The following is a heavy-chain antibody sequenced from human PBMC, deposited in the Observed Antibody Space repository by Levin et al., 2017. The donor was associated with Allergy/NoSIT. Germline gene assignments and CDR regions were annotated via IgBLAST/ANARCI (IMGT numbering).Heavy chain of an antibody. CDR1: GFTSSSYA. Sequence: GGSLRLSCAASGFTSSSYAMSWVRQAPGKGLEWVSGISGSGDTTYYTDSVKGRFTISRDNSKTTVYLQMNSLRAEDTAVYYCAREWLPATDSWGQGTLVTVSS. D-gene: IGHD6-19*01. J-gene: IGHJ4*02. CDR2: ISGSGDTT. V-gene: IGHV3-23*01. CDR3: AREWLPATDS.